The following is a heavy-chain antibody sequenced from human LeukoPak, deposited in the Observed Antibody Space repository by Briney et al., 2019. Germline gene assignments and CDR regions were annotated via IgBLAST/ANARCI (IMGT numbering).Heavy chain of an antibody. V-gene: IGHV3-7*03. CDR3: ARAPYYSHVEFYFDY. Sequence: GGSLRLSCVVSGFTFSSYWMSWVRQAPGQGLEWVANMKQDGSEKYYVDSVKGRFTISRDNAKNSLYLQMNSLRAEDTAVYYCARAPYYSHVEFYFDYWGQGTLVTVSS. CDR2: MKQDGSEK. D-gene: IGHD3-22*01. J-gene: IGHJ4*02. CDR1: GFTFSSYW.